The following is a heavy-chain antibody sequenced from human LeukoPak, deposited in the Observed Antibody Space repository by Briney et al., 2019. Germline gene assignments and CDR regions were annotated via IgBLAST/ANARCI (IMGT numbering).Heavy chain of an antibody. V-gene: IGHV3-21*01. J-gene: IGHJ4*02. CDR3: AGLLTPYRRSTTCYPGDY. D-gene: IGHD2-2*01. CDR1: GFTFSSYS. CDR2: ISSGSGNI. Sequence: GGSLRLSCAASGFTFSSYSMNWVRQAPGKGLEWVSSISSGSGNIYYADSVKGRFTISRDNAKNSLYLQMNSLRDEDTAVYYCAGLLTPYRRSTTCYPGDYWGQGTLVTVSS.